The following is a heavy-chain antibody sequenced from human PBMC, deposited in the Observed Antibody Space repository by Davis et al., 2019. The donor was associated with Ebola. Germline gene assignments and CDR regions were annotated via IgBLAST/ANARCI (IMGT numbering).Heavy chain of an antibody. J-gene: IGHJ3*02. CDR3: ARLRRDAFDI. CDR1: GGSIGSTTYY. V-gene: IGHV4-39*01. CDR2: IYYSGST. Sequence: SETLSLTCTVSGGSIGSTTYYWGWIRQPPGKGLEWIGSIYYSGSTYYNPSLKSRVTISVDTSKNQFSLKLSSVTAADTAVYYCARLRRDAFDIWGQGTMVTVSS.